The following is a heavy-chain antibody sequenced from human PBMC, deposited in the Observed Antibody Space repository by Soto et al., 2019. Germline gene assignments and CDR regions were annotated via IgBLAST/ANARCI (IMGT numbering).Heavy chain of an antibody. Sequence: EVQLVDSGGGLVQPGGSLRLSCAASGFIFSNYVMSWVRQAPGKGLEWVSSISDSCGTSYYADSVKGRFTISRDNSKNTLYLQMNSLRAEDTAIYYWAKRPRALLTFDYWGQGTLVTVSS. CDR3: AKRPRALLTFDY. J-gene: IGHJ4*02. CDR1: GFIFSNYV. D-gene: IGHD1-26*01. V-gene: IGHV3-23*04. CDR2: ISDSCGTS.